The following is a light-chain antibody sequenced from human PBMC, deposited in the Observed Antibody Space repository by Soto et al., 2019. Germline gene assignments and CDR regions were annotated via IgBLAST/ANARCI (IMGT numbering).Light chain of an antibody. Sequence: DIQMTQSPSSLSASVGDRVTITCRTSQRISTHLNWYQQRPGKAPNLLIYVASSLHSGVPSRFSGSGSGTDFTLTISSLQPEDFATYYCQQRYSTPRTFGQGTKVEIK. CDR1: QRISTH. J-gene: IGKJ1*01. CDR2: VAS. V-gene: IGKV1-39*01. CDR3: QQRYSTPRT.